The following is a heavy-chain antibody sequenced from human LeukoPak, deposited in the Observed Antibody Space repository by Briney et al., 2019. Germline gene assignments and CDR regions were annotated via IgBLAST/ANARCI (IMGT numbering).Heavy chain of an antibody. CDR3: ARGGGVTTLN. D-gene: IGHD3-16*01. V-gene: IGHV4-34*01. Sequence: PSETLSLTCAVYGGSFSGYYRSWIRQPPGKGLEWIGEINHSGSTNYNPSLKSRVTISVDTSKNQFSLKLSSVTAADTAVYYCARGGGVTTLNWGQGTLVTVSS. CDR1: GGSFSGYY. CDR2: INHSGST. J-gene: IGHJ4*02.